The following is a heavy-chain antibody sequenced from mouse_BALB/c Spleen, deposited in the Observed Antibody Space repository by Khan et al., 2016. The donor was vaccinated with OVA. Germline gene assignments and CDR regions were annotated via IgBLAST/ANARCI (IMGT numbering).Heavy chain of an antibody. CDR1: GYTFTTYT. CDR3: VREGAYDRSDGWFAY. V-gene: IGHV1-4*01. D-gene: IGHD2-14*01. CDR2: IIPSNDYT. J-gene: IGHJ3*01. Sequence: QIQLVQSGAELARPGASVKMSCKASGYTFTTYTIHWVKQRPGQGLEWIGYIIPSNDYTNYNQKFKDRATLTADTSSSTAYMQLCSLTSEDSAVYYCVREGAYDRSDGWFAYWGQGTLVTVSA.